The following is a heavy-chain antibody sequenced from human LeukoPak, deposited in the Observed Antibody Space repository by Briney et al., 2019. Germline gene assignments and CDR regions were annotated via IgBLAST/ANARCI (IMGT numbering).Heavy chain of an antibody. D-gene: IGHD3-10*02. J-gene: IGHJ3*01. V-gene: IGHV4-4*07. Sequence: KSSETLSLTCSVSDGSMISYHWSWIRQPAGKGLEWIGRIYTTGSTDYNPSLMSRVTMSVDTSKNQFSLKLRSATAADTAVYYCARAERTVNVFDSWGQGTIVTVSS. CDR1: DGSMISYH. CDR2: IYTTGST. CDR3: ARAERTVNVFDS.